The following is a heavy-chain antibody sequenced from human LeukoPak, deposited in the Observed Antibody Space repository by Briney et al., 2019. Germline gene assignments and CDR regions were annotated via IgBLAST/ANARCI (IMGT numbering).Heavy chain of an antibody. CDR1: GFTFSSYW. V-gene: IGHV3-74*01. CDR2: INSDGSST. J-gene: IGHJ6*02. Sequence: GGSLRLSCAASGFTFSSYWVHWVRQAPGKGLVWVSRINSDGSSTSYADSVKGRFTISRDNAKNTLYLQMNSLRAEDTAVYYCASRAEDIVVVPAPMDVWGQGTTVTVSS. D-gene: IGHD2-2*01. CDR3: ASRAEDIVVVPAPMDV.